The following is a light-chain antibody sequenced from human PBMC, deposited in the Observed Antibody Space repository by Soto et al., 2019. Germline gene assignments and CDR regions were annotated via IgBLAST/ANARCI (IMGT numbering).Light chain of an antibody. J-gene: IGKJ1*01. Sequence: EIVLTQSPDTLSLSPGERATLSCRASQSVSSSYLAWYQQTPGQAPMLLIYGTSNRATGIPDRFSGSGSGTDFTTTISILEPEDFAVYYCQQYGNSRWTFGQGTKVEIK. V-gene: IGKV3-20*01. CDR2: GTS. CDR1: QSVSSSY. CDR3: QQYGNSRWT.